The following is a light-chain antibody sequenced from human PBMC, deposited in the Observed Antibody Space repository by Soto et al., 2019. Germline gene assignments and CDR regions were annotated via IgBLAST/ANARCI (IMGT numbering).Light chain of an antibody. J-gene: IGKJ1*01. CDR2: GTS. Sequence: EIVLTHSPGTLSLSPGERSTLSCRASQSVSSSYLAWYQQKPGQAPRLLIYGTSSRATAIPDRLSGSGSGTDFTLTISRLEPEDFAVYYCQQYGSSSWTFRQGKKVEIK. CDR1: QSVSSSY. CDR3: QQYGSSSWT. V-gene: IGKV3-20*01.